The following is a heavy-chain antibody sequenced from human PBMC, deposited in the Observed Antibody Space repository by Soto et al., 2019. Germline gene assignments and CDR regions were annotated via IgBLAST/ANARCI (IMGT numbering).Heavy chain of an antibody. CDR1: GGSISSGGYS. D-gene: IGHD2-2*01. J-gene: IGHJ4*02. CDR3: ARTPQRYCSSTSCSGGAFDY. V-gene: IGHV4-30-2*01. Sequence: SETLSLGCAVSGGSISSGGYSWSWIREPPGKGLEWIGYIYHSGSTYYNPSLKSRVTISVDRSKNQFSLKLSSVTAADTAVYYCARTPQRYCSSTSCSGGAFDYWAQGTLVPVS. CDR2: IYHSGST.